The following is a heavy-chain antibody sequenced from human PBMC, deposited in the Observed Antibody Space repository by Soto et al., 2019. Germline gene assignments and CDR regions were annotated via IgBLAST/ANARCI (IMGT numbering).Heavy chain of an antibody. J-gene: IGHJ4*02. CDR1: GFSFRSYA. CDR3: VRDPYLTTAGRLAPLHY. D-gene: IGHD1-1*01. Sequence: GGSLRLSCAASGFSFRSYAMHWVRQAPGKGLEWVAVIWYDGVNKYYADSVKGRFTISRDNSNNTLYVQMNSLKAEDTAVYYCVRDPYLTTAGRLAPLHYWGPGTLVTVYS. V-gene: IGHV3-33*08. CDR2: IWYDGVNK.